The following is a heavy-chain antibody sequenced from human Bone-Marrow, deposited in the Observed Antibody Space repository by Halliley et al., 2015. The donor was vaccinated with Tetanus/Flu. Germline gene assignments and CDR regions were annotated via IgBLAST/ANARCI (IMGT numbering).Heavy chain of an antibody. J-gene: IGHJ6*02. D-gene: IGHD3-3*01. CDR2: IYTGDST. Sequence: SLRLSCAASGFTVSSNYMSWVRQAPGKGLEWVSVIYTGDSTYYADSVKGRFTISRDNTKNMLYLQMNSLRAEDTAAYYCARDLSRTGFPANSQSRFLEWLTDDKYGMDVWGQGTTVTVSS. CDR3: ARDLSRTGFPANSQSRFLEWLTDDKYGMDV. V-gene: IGHV3-53*01. CDR1: GFTVSSNY.